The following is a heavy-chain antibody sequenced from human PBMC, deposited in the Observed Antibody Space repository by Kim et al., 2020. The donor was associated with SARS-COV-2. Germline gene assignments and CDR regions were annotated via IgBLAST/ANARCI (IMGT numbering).Heavy chain of an antibody. D-gene: IGHD2-15*01. CDR2: ISGSGGDT. CDR3: AKDPTVESTI. Sequence: GGSLRLSCATSGFTFSTYGMSWVRQAPGKGLEWVSAISGSGGDTYYINSVKGRFTISRDNSKNTLYLQMNSLRAEDTAVYYCAKDPTVESTIWGQGRMVT. J-gene: IGHJ3*02. V-gene: IGHV3-23*01. CDR1: GFTFSTYG.